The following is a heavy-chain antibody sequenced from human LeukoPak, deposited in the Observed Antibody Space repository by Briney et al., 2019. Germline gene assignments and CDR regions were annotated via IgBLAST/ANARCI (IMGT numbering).Heavy chain of an antibody. CDR2: IYYGRNY. V-gene: IGHV4-39*01. CDR1: GDSISSRSYY. D-gene: IGHD1-26*01. J-gene: IGHJ4*02. CDR3: ARHVSGSLLY. Sequence: SETLSLTCTVSGDSISSRSYYWGWIRQPPGKGLEWIGKIYYGRNYQWNSSLKSRVTISVDTSKNQFSLKLSSVTAADTAVYYCARHVSGSLLYWGQGTLVTVSS.